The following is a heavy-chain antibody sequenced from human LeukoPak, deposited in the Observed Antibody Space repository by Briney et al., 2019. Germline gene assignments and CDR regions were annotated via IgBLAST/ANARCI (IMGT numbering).Heavy chain of an antibody. V-gene: IGHV3-66*01. CDR2: IYSGYTT. CDR1: GFTVSTNY. Sequence: GMSLRLSCAASGFTVSTNYMSWVRQAPGKRLQWVSVIYSGYTTDYADSVKGRFTISRDNSKNTLYLQMNSLRAEDTAVYYCARSEYSSSSAYYYAMDVWGQGTTVTVSS. D-gene: IGHD6-6*01. CDR3: ARSEYSSSSAYYYAMDV. J-gene: IGHJ6*02.